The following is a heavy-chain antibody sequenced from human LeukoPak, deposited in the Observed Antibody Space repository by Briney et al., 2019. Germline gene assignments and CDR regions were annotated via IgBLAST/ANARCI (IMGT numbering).Heavy chain of an antibody. J-gene: IGHJ4*02. Sequence: SETLSLTCPVSGGSISSGSHHWGWFRQSPGKGLEWIGSIYDSRTIYYNPSLNSRVTISAVTSKNQFSLQLNSVTAADTAVYYCARHDGRSGGTMGALDSWGQGSLVTVSS. CDR1: GGSISSGSHH. CDR3: ARHDGRSGGTMGALDS. CDR2: IYDSRTI. V-gene: IGHV4-39*01. D-gene: IGHD4-23*01.